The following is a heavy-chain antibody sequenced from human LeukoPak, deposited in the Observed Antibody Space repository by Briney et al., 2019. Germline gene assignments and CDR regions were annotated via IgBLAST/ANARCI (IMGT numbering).Heavy chain of an antibody. V-gene: IGHV3-23*01. D-gene: IGHD3-22*01. CDR1: GFTFSSYA. CDR3: ARERATSNHYYDSSGLDY. CDR2: ISGSGGST. J-gene: IGHJ4*02. Sequence: GGSLRLSCAASGFTFSSYAMSWVRQAPGKGLEWVSAISGSGGSTYYADSVKGRFTISRDNSKNTLYLQMNSLRAEDTAVYYCARERATSNHYYDSSGLDYWGQGTLVTVSS.